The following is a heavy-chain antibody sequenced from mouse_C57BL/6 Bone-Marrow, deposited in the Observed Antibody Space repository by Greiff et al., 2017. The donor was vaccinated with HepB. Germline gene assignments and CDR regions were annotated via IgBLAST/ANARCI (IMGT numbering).Heavy chain of an antibody. CDR3: ARDYYGHYFDY. V-gene: IGHV1-7*01. CDR1: GYTFTSYW. CDR2: INPSSGYT. J-gene: IGHJ2*01. D-gene: IGHD1-2*01. Sequence: VQVVESGAELAKPGASVKLSCKASGYTFTSYWMHWVKQRPGQGLEWIGYINPSSGYTKYNQKFKDKATLTADKSSSTAYMQLSSLTYEDSAVYYGARDYYGHYFDYWGQGTTLTVSS.